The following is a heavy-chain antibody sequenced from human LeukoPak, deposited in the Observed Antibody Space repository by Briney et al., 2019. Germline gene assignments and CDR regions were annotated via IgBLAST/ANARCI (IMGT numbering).Heavy chain of an antibody. D-gene: IGHD1-26*01. CDR2: IHSSGST. CDR1: GGSISNNY. J-gene: IGHJ4*02. V-gene: IGHV4-59*08. CDR3: ARHGLKLVGASTIYFDN. Sequence: SETLSLTCSVSGGSISNNYWSWIRQSPEKGLEWIGYIHSSGSTDYNPSFKSRVVVSVDTSENQFSLKLYSVTAADTAVYYCARHGLKLVGASTIYFDNWGQGTLVTVSS.